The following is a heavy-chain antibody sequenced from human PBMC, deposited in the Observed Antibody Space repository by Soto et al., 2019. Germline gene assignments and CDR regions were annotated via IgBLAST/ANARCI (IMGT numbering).Heavy chain of an antibody. V-gene: IGHV4-4*02. Sequence: PSETLSLTCAVSVGSISSSNWWSWVRQPPGKGLEWIGEIYHSGSTNYNPSLKSRVTISVDKSKNQFSLKLSSVTAADTAVYYCARCYGSGSSYYYYYGMDVWGQGTTVT. CDR1: VGSISSSNW. D-gene: IGHD3-10*01. CDR3: ARCYGSGSSYYYYYGMDV. CDR2: IYHSGST. J-gene: IGHJ6*02.